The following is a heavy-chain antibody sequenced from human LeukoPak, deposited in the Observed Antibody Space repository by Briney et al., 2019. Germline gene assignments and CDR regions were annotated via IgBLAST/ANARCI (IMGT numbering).Heavy chain of an antibody. Sequence: GGSLRLSCAASGFTFSSYGMSWVRQAPGKGLEWVSGISWNSGSIGYADSVKGRFTISRDNAKNSLYLQMNSLRAEDTALYYCAKSSSGYYGFGYWGQGTLVTVSS. CDR2: ISWNSGSI. CDR1: GFTFSSYG. V-gene: IGHV3-9*01. J-gene: IGHJ4*02. D-gene: IGHD3-22*01. CDR3: AKSSSGYYGFGY.